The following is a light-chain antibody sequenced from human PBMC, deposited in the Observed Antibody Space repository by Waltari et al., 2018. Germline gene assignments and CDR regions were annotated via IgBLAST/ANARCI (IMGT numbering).Light chain of an antibody. CDR2: AAS. V-gene: IGKV1-12*01. J-gene: IGKJ2*01. Sequence: DIQMTQSPSSVSASVGARVTLTCRARQGISSWLAWYQQKPGKAPKVLINAASTLQSGVPSRFSGSGSGTDFTLTISSLQPEDVAIYYCQQYYRIPYTFGQETKLEIK. CDR3: QQYYRIPYT. CDR1: QGISSW.